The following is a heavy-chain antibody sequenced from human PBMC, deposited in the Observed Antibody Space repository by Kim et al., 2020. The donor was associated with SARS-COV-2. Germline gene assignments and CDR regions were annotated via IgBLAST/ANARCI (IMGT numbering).Heavy chain of an antibody. J-gene: IGHJ3*02. D-gene: IGHD3-10*01. CDR2: IYYSGST. CDR1: GGSISSSSYY. Sequence: SETLSLTCTVSGGSISSSSYYWGWIRQPPGKGLEWIGSIYYSGSTYYNPSLKSRVTISVDTSKNQFSLKLSSVTAADTAVYYCARDRRVLLWNHDAFDIWGQGTMVTVSS. CDR3: ARDRRVLLWNHDAFDI. V-gene: IGHV4-39*07.